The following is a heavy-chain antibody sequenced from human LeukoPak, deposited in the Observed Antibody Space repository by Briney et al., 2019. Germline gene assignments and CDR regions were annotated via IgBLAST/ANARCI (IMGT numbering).Heavy chain of an antibody. V-gene: IGHV1-8*01. CDR2: MNPNSGNT. J-gene: IGHJ6*02. Sequence: ASVKVSCKASGYTFTSCDINSVRQATGQGLEWMGWMNPNSGNTGYAQKFQGRVTMTRDTSISTAYMELSRLRSDDTAVYYCAREWVVATETLWVYYYYGMDVWGQGTTVTVSS. CDR1: GYTFTSCD. CDR3: AREWVVATETLWVYYYYGMDV. D-gene: IGHD2-15*01.